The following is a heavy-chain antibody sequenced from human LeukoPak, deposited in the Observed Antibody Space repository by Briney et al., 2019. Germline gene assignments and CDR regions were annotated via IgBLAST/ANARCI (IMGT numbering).Heavy chain of an antibody. J-gene: IGHJ4*02. Sequence: ASVKVSCKASGYTFTSCDFNWVRQATGQRPEWMGWMSPNSGDTGYAQKFQDRVTMTRNTSISTAYMELSSLRSDDTAVYYCARGPPNWGYDYWGPGTLVTVSS. CDR2: MSPNSGDT. V-gene: IGHV1-8*01. CDR1: GYTFTSCD. D-gene: IGHD7-27*01. CDR3: ARGPPNWGYDY.